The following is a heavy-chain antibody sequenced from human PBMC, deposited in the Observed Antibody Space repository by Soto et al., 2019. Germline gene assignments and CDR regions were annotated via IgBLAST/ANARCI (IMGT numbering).Heavy chain of an antibody. CDR1: GDSVSSNSAA. CDR2: TYYRSKWYN. CDR3: ARLGGIAAAGTGFDY. J-gene: IGHJ4*02. D-gene: IGHD6-13*01. Sequence: SQTLSLTCVISGDSVSSNSAAWNWIRQSPSRGLEWLGRTYYRSKWYNDYAVSVKSRITINPDTSKNQFSLQLNSVTPEDTAVYYCARLGGIAAAGTGFDYWGQGTLVTVSS. V-gene: IGHV6-1*01.